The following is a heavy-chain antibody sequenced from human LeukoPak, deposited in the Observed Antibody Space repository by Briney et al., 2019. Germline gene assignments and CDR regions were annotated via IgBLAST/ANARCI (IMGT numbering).Heavy chain of an antibody. CDR3: ARGPAAVAGFMDV. Sequence: SVKVSCKASGYTFTGYYMHWVRQAPGQGLEWMGWINPNSGGTNYAQKFQGRVTMTRDTSISTAYMELSRLRSDDTAVYYCARGPAAVAGFMDVWGKGTTVTVSS. V-gene: IGHV1-2*02. CDR2: INPNSGGT. CDR1: GYTFTGYY. D-gene: IGHD6-19*01. J-gene: IGHJ6*03.